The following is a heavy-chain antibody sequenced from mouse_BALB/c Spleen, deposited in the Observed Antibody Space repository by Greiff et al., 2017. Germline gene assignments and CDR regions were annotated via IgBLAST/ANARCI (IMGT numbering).Heavy chain of an antibody. J-gene: IGHJ2*01. Sequence: QVQLQQPGAELVKPGASVKLSCKASGYTFTSYWMHWVKLRPGKGFEWIGEINPSNGGTNYNEKFKRKATLTVDKSSSTAYMQLSSLTSEDSAVYYCTVTYYDYPYCDYWGQGTTLTVSS. CDR3: TVTYYDYPYCDY. CDR1: GYTFTSYW. D-gene: IGHD2-4*01. CDR2: INPSNGGT. V-gene: IGHV1S16*01.